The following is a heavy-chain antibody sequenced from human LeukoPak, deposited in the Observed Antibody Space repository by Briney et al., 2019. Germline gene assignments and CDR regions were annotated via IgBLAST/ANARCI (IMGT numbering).Heavy chain of an antibody. CDR3: ARDGYCSGGSCGEGDY. CDR2: ISSSSSYI. Sequence: GGSLRLSCAASGFTFSSYSMNWVRQAPGKGLEWVSSISSSSSYIYYADSVKGRFTISRDNAKNSLYLHMNSLRAEDTAVYYCARDGYCSGGSCGEGDYWGQGTLVTVSS. J-gene: IGHJ4*02. CDR1: GFTFSSYS. V-gene: IGHV3-21*01. D-gene: IGHD2-15*01.